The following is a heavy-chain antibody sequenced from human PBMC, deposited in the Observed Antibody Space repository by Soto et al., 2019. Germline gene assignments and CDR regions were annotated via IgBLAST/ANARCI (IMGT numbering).Heavy chain of an antibody. CDR1: GYTFTSYG. J-gene: IGHJ3*02. D-gene: IGHD3-9*01. V-gene: IGHV1-18*01. Sequence: GASVKVSCKASGYTFTSYGISWVRQAPGQGLEWMGWISAYNGNTNYAQKLQGRVTMTTDTSTSTAYMELRSLRSDDTAVYYCARAALRYFDWFGNAFDIWGQGTMVTVSS. CDR2: ISAYNGNT. CDR3: ARAALRYFDWFGNAFDI.